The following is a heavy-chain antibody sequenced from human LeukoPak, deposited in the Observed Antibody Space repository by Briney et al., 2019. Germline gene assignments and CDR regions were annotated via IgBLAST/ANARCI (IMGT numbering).Heavy chain of an antibody. J-gene: IGHJ3*02. D-gene: IGHD3-9*01. CDR2: ITSSSYI. V-gene: IGHV3-21*01. Sequence: GGSLRLSCAASGFTFSTYTMNWVRQAPGKGLEWVSSITSSSYIYYADSVKGRFTISRDNAKNSLYLQMNSLRAEDTAVYYCARDYHGLLTGYYVSAFDMWGQGTVVTVSS. CDR3: ARDYHGLLTGYYVSAFDM. CDR1: GFTFSTYT.